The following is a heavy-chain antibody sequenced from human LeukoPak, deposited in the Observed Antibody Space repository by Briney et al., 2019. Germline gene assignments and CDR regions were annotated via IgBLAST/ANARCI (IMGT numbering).Heavy chain of an antibody. Sequence: GGSLRLSCAASGFTFSGYAMSWVRQAPGKGLEWVSAISASDGSTYYADSVRGRFTISRDNSKNTLYLQMNNLRDEDTAVYYCAKDVISVAGTPRYFDYWGQGTLVTVSS. CDR1: GFTFSGYA. CDR2: ISASDGST. J-gene: IGHJ4*02. V-gene: IGHV3-23*01. CDR3: AKDVISVAGTPRYFDY. D-gene: IGHD6-19*01.